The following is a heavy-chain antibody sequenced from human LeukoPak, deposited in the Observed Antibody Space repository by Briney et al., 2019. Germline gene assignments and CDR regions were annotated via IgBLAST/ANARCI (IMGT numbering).Heavy chain of an antibody. CDR1: GYTFTGYH. D-gene: IGHD2-2*01. V-gene: IGHV1-2*06. CDR3: ARDYCSSTSCLFDY. J-gene: IGHJ4*02. Sequence: ASVKVSCKASGYTFTGYHMHWVRQAPGQGLEWMGRINPNSGDTNSAQKFHGRVAMTRDTSISTAFMELTRLRSDDTAVYYCARDYCSSTSCLFDYWGLGTLVTVSS. CDR2: INPNSGDT.